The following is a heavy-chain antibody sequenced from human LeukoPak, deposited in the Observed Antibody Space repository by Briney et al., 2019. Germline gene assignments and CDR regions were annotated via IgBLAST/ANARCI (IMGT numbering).Heavy chain of an antibody. CDR1: GFTFTGSA. CDR2: IRSKANSYAT. J-gene: IGHJ6*04. V-gene: IGHV3-73*01. CDR3: TIQGGV. Sequence: AQSLRLSCAPSGFTFTGSAMDWVRHPSWKGLEWVGRIRSKANSYATAYAASVKGRLPISRDDSKSTAYLQMNSLKTEDTAVYYCTIQGGVWGKGTTVTVSS. D-gene: IGHD2-15*01.